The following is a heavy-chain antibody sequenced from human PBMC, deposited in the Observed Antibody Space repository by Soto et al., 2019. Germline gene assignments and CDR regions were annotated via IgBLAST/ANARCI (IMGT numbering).Heavy chain of an antibody. D-gene: IGHD2-2*01. CDR1: GFTFRRYS. CDR3: VRCSDIVVVPAASVWYYYGMDV. V-gene: IGHV3-21*03. Sequence: RLSCVGSGFTFRRYSKNWVHQAPGKALEWVSSISSSSSYIYYADSVKGRFTISRDNAKNSLYLEMNSLSAEDTAEYYCVRCSDIVVVPAASVWYYYGMDVWGQGTTVTVSS. CDR2: ISSSSSYI. J-gene: IGHJ6*02.